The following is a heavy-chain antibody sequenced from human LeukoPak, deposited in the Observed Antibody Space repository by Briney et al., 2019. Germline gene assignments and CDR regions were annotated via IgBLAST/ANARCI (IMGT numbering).Heavy chain of an antibody. Sequence: GGSLRLSCAASGFTFSSYSMNWVRQAPGKGLEWVSSISSSSSYIYYADSVKGRFTISRDNAKNSLYLQMNSLRAEDTAVYYCAKDSISLRYFDWFPTRSEYYFDYWGQGTLVTVSS. J-gene: IGHJ4*02. CDR1: GFTFSSYS. CDR2: ISSSSSYI. V-gene: IGHV3-21*04. D-gene: IGHD3-9*01. CDR3: AKDSISLRYFDWFPTRSEYYFDY.